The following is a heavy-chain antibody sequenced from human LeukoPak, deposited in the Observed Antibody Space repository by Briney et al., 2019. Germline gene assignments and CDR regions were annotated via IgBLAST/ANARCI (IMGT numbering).Heavy chain of an antibody. J-gene: IGHJ4*02. CDR2: INPSTGNT. CDR3: AREESGGYFDY. D-gene: IGHD2-8*02. V-gene: IGHV1-46*01. Sequence: ASVKVSCKASGYTFTSYYLHWVRQAPGQGLERMGIINPSTGNTNYARKFQGRVTMTRDTSTSTVYMELSSLRSEDTAVYYCAREESGGYFDYWGQGTVVTVSS. CDR1: GYTFTSYY.